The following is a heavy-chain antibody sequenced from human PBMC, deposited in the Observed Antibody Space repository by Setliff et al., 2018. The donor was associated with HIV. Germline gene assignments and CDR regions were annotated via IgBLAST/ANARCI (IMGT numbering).Heavy chain of an antibody. CDR2: MLYDGSDR. Sequence: PGESLKISCVASGFSFSNYGMHWVRQAPGKGLEWVAVMLYDGSDRYYADSVKGRFTISRDNSKKTLYLQMKSLRPEDTAVYNCAKARSEYQLMPWYYYMDVWGQGTTVTVSS. CDR1: GFSFSNYG. J-gene: IGHJ6*03. CDR3: AKARSEYQLMPWYYYMDV. V-gene: IGHV3-30*18. D-gene: IGHD6-6*01.